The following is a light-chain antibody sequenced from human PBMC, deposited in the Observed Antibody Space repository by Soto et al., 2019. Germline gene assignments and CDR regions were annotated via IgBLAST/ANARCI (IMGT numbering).Light chain of an antibody. J-gene: IGLJ2*01. CDR3: QSYDSSLSGF. V-gene: IGLV1-40*01. Sequence: QSVLTQPPSVSGAPGQRVTISCTRSSSNIGAGYDVHWYQQLPGTAPKLLIYGNSNRPSGVPDRFSGSKSGTSASLAITGLQAEDEADYYCQSYDSSLSGFFGGGTKLTVL. CDR1: SSNIGAGYD. CDR2: GNS.